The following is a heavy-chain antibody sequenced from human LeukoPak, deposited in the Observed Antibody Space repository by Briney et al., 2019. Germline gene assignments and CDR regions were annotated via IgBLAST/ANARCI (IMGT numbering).Heavy chain of an antibody. CDR3: ARDPDSSGFFDY. D-gene: IGHD6-19*01. CDR1: GFTVSSNY. J-gene: IGHJ4*02. Sequence: GGSLRLSCAASGFTVSSNYMSWVRQAPGKGLEWVSVIYSGGSTYYADSVKGRFTISRDNSKNTLYLQMNNLRAEDTAVYYCARDPDSSGFFDYWGQGTLVTVSS. CDR2: IYSGGST. V-gene: IGHV3-53*01.